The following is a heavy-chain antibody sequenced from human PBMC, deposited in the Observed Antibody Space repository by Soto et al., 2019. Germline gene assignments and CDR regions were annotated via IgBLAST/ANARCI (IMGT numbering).Heavy chain of an antibody. Sequence: SETLSLTCTVSGGSISSGDYYWSWIRQPPGKGLEWIGYIYYSGSTYYNPSLKSRVTISVDTSKNQFSLKLSSVTAADTAVYYCARENNDYGGNRLGFQHWGQGTLVTVSS. D-gene: IGHD4-17*01. CDR2: IYYSGST. CDR1: GGSISSGDYY. J-gene: IGHJ1*01. V-gene: IGHV4-30-4*01. CDR3: ARENNDYGGNRLGFQH.